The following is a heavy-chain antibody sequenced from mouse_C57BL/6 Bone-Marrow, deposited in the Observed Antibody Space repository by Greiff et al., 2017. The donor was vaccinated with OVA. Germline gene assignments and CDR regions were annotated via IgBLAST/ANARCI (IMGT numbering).Heavy chain of an antibody. D-gene: IGHD4-1*01. CDR2: ISSGGSYT. CDR1: GFTFSSYG. Sequence: EVMLVESGGDLVKPGGSLKLSCAASGFTFSSYGMSWVRQTPDKRLEWVATISSGGSYTYYPDSVKGRFTISRDKAKNTLYLQMSSLKSEDTAVYYCARHGLGPFDYWGQGTTLTVSS. CDR3: ARHGLGPFDY. V-gene: IGHV5-6*01. J-gene: IGHJ2*01.